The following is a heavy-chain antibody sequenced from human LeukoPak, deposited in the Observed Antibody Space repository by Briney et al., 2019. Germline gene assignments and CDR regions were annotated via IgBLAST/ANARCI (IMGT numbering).Heavy chain of an antibody. CDR3: ATAVDTAMDYYFDY. J-gene: IGHJ4*02. V-gene: IGHV3-21*01. CDR2: ISSSSSYI. D-gene: IGHD5-18*01. CDR1: GFTFSTYS. Sequence: PGGSLRLSCAASGFTFSTYSMNWVRQAPGKGLEWVSSISSSSSYIYYADSVKGRFTISRDNAKNSLYLQMNSLRAEDTAVYYCATAVDTAMDYYFDYWGQGTLVTVSS.